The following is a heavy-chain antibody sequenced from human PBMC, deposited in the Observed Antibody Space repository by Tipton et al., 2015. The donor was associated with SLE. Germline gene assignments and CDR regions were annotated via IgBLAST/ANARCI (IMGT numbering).Heavy chain of an antibody. Sequence: SLRLSCAASGFTLSSHPMHWVRQAPGKGLEWVAVTSKDGYYKFYADFVKGRFTISRDDSKNTLYLQMNSLRAEDTAVYYCAKDETISHWYFDLWGRGTLVTVSS. D-gene: IGHD1/OR15-1a*01. V-gene: IGHV3-30*04. CDR1: GFTLSSHP. CDR2: TSKDGYYK. CDR3: AKDETISHWYFDL. J-gene: IGHJ2*01.